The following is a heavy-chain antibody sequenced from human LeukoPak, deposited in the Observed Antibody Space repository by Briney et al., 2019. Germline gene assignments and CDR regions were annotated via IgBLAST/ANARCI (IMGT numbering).Heavy chain of an antibody. CDR3: AEDAGRMVRGVITR. D-gene: IGHD3-10*01. CDR1: GFTFSSYG. Sequence: GGSLRLSCAASGFTFSSYGMHWVRQAPGKGLEWVAFIRYDGSNKYYADSVKGRFTISRDNSKNTLYLQMNSLRAEDTAVYYCAEDAGRMVRGVITRWGQGTLVTVSS. CDR2: IRYDGSNK. J-gene: IGHJ4*02. V-gene: IGHV3-30*02.